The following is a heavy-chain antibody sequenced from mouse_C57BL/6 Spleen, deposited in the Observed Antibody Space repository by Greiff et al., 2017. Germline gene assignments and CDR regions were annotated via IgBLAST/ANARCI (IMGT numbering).Heavy chain of an antibody. Sequence: QVQLQQPGAELVRPGSSVKLSCKASGYSFTSYWMHWVKQRPIQGLEWIGNIDPADSETHYNQKFKDKATLTVDKSSSTAYRQLSSLTSEDSAVYYWARWAGSSMDYWGQGTSVTVSS. CDR2: IDPADSET. D-gene: IGHD3-3*01. V-gene: IGHV1-52*01. J-gene: IGHJ4*01. CDR3: ARWAGSSMDY. CDR1: GYSFTSYW.